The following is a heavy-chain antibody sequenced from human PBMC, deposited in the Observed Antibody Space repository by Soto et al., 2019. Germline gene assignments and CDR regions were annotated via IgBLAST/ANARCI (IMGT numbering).Heavy chain of an antibody. D-gene: IGHD6-13*01. Sequence: GGSLRLSCAASGFIFSSYSMNWVRQAPGKGLEWVSYISSSSNIIYYADSVKGRFTISRDNAKNSLYLQMNGLRAEDTAMYYCARDLTFYSSSPNWFDPWGQGTLVTVSS. V-gene: IGHV3-48*01. CDR1: GFIFSSYS. CDR2: ISSSSNII. CDR3: ARDLTFYSSSPNWFDP. J-gene: IGHJ5*02.